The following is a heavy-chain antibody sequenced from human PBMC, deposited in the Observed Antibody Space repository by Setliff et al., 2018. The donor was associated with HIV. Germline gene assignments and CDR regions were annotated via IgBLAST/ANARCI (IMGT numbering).Heavy chain of an antibody. CDR2: ISNNGGST. CDR3: ARYEYSSSPAFDY. J-gene: IGHJ4*02. CDR1: GFTFSSYA. D-gene: IGHD6-6*01. Sequence: PGGSLRLSCAASGFTFSSYAMHWVRQAPGKGLEYVSGISNNGGSTYFADSVKGRFTISRDNSKNTLYLQMNSLRAEDTAVYYCARYEYSSSPAFDYWGQGTLVTVSS. V-gene: IGHV3-64*02.